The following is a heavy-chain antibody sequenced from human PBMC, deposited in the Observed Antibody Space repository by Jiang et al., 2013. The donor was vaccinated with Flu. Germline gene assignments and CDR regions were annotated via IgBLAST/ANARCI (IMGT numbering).Heavy chain of an antibody. CDR1: GYTFTTYD. D-gene: IGHD1-7*01. Sequence: GAEVKKPGASVKVSCKASGYTFTTYDINWVRQAAGQGLEWMGWMSPNSGITRYTQKFQGRVTMTRDTSINTDYMELSRLASEDAAVYYCVRGPTGTTDYWGQGTLVTVSS. V-gene: IGHV1-8*01. CDR2: MSPNSGIT. CDR3: VRGPTGTTDY. J-gene: IGHJ4*02.